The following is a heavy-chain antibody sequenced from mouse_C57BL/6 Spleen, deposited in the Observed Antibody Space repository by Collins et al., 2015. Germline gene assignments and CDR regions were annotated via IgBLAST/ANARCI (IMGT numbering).Heavy chain of an antibody. D-gene: IGHD3-2*02. J-gene: IGHJ2*01. V-gene: IGHV3-1*01. CDR3: ARGGGSGLYFDY. Sequence: DVQLQESGPGMVKPSQSLSLTCTVTGYSITSGYDWHWTRHFPGNKLEWMGYISYSGSTNYNPSLKSRISITLDTSKNHFFLKLNSVTTEDTATYYCARGGGSGLYFDYWGQGTTLTVSS. CDR2: ISYSGST. CDR1: GYSITSGYD.